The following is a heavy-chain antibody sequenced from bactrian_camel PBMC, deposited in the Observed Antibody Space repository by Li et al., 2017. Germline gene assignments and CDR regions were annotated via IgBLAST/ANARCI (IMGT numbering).Heavy chain of an antibody. D-gene: IGHD3*01. CDR1: ESTYDRGYC. CDR3: TKDRSYGTRNWVQST. J-gene: IGHJ4*01. V-gene: IGHV3S55*01. Sequence: HVQLVESGGGSVQAGGSLRLSCAASESTYDRGYCMAWFRQASGKVREGVAAICGSGYTDYAGSVAGRFTVSKDNAKNTVYLQMNSLKPEDTAMYYCTKDRSYGTRNWVQSTRGQGTQVTVS. CDR2: ICGSGYT.